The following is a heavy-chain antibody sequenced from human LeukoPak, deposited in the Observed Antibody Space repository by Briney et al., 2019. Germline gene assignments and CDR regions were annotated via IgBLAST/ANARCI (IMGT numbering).Heavy chain of an antibody. CDR1: GGSISSYY. D-gene: IGHD1-14*01. CDR3: ARDNNSLSFDY. CDR2: IYYSGST. Sequence: SETLSLTCTVSGGSISSYYWSWIRQPPGKGLEWIGYIYYSGSTYYNPSLKSRVTISVDTSKNQFSLKLSSVTAADTAVYYCARDNNSLSFDYWGQGTLVTVSS. V-gene: IGHV4-59*12. J-gene: IGHJ4*02.